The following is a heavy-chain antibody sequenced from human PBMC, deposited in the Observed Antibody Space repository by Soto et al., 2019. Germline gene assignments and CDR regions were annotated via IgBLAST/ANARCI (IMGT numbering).Heavy chain of an antibody. D-gene: IGHD5-18*01. CDR1: GYTFTTYG. J-gene: IGHJ4*02. CDR3: ARDHVDTAMARFDY. Sequence: QVPLVQSGAEVKKPGASVKVSCKASGYTFTTYGIGWVRQAPGQGLEWMGWISTYNGNTNYAQKFQGRVTMTTDTSTNTAYMELRSLKSDDTAVYYCARDHVDTAMARFDYWGQGTLVTVSS. CDR2: ISTYNGNT. V-gene: IGHV1-18*01.